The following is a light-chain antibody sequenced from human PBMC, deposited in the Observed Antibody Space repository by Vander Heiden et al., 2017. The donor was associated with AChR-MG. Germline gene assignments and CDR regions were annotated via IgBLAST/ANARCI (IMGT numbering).Light chain of an antibody. Sequence: QSVLPQPPSASGTPGQKVTISCSGSTSNIGRKSVYWYQQLPGTAPTLLVFSDNQRPSGVPDRFSGSKSGTSASLAISGLRSEDEADYYCAAWDDSLSGHVVFGGGTRLTVL. CDR3: AAWDDSLSGHVV. CDR2: SDN. V-gene: IGLV1-47*02. J-gene: IGLJ2*01. CDR1: TSNIGRKS.